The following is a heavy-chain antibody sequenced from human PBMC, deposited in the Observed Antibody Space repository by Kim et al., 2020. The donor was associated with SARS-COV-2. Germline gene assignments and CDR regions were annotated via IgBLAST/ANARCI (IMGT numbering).Heavy chain of an antibody. CDR3: ARGSSGATDV. CDR2: IDQDGLHK. CDR1: GFTFSIYG. J-gene: IGHJ6*02. V-gene: IGHV3-7*04. D-gene: IGHD6-19*01. Sequence: GGSLRLSCAASGFTFSIYGMNWVRQAPSKGLEWVANIDQDGLHKYYVDSVKGRFTVSRDNAKNSLFLQMNSLRAEDTAVYYCARGSSGATDVWGQGTTVTVSS.